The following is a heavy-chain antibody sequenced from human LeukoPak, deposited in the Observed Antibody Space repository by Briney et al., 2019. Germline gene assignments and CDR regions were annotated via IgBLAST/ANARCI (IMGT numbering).Heavy chain of an antibody. Sequence: PSQTLSLTCTVSGGSISSGGYYWSWIRQPPGKGLEWIGYIYHSGSTYYNPSLKSRVTISVDRSKNQFSLKLSSVTAADTAVYYCARRTLAVASLDPWGQGTLVTVSS. CDR1: GGSISSGGYY. CDR2: IYHSGST. J-gene: IGHJ5*02. V-gene: IGHV4-30-2*01. D-gene: IGHD6-19*01. CDR3: ARRTLAVASLDP.